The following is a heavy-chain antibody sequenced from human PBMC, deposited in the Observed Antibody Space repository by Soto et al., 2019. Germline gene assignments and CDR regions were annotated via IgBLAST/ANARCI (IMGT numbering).Heavy chain of an antibody. CDR1: GFNFNNYE. D-gene: IGHD3-22*01. J-gene: IGHJ4*02. V-gene: IGHV3-48*03. CDR3: AKGDIHYYDSSGLDY. Sequence: EVQLVESGGDLVQPGGSLRLSCAASGFNFNNYEMNWVRQAPGKGLEWVSYISSSGETIFYADSVKGRFTISRDNDKNSVNLQLDSLRVEDTAVYYCAKGDIHYYDSSGLDYWGQGTLVTVSS. CDR2: ISSSGETI.